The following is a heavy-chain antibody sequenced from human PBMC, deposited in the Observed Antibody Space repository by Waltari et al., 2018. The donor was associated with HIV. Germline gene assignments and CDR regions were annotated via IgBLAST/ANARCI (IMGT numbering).Heavy chain of an antibody. CDR2: IYYSGST. V-gene: IGHV4-39*01. CDR3: ATIPPYDSSGFDY. J-gene: IGHJ4*02. D-gene: IGHD3-22*01. Sequence: QLQLQESGPGLVKPSETLSLTCTVSGGSISSSSYYWGWICQPPGKGLEWIGSIYYSGSTYYNPYLKSRVTISVDTSKNQFSLKLSSVTAADTAVYYCATIPPYDSSGFDYWGQGTLVTVSS. CDR1: GGSISSSSYY.